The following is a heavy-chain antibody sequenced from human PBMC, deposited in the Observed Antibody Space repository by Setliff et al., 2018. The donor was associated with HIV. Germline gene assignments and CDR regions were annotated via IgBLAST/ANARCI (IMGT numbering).Heavy chain of an antibody. V-gene: IGHV3-21*06. CDR3: ARSRSTRDAFDI. CDR2: ITTDSNYI. D-gene: IGHD2-2*01. J-gene: IGHJ3*02. CDR1: GFIFNNYD. Sequence: GSLRLSCAASGFIFNNYDMNWVRQAPGKGPEWVSSITTDSNYIYHADSVKGRFTTSRDNAKNSLYLQMNSLRAEDTAVYYCARSRSTRDAFDIWGQGTMVTVSS.